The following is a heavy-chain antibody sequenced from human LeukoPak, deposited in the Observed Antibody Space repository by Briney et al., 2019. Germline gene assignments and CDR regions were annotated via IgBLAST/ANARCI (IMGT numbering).Heavy chain of an antibody. J-gene: IGHJ6*04. D-gene: IGHD3-16*02. CDR2: IYYSGST. CDR3: ARDLSPTHPNSDV. CDR1: GGSISSSSYY. Sequence: KPSETLSLTCTVSGGSISSSSYYWGWIRQPPGKGLEWIGSIYYSGSTYYNPSLKSRVTISVDTSKNQFSLKLSSVTAADTAVYYCARDLSPTHPNSDVWGKGTTVTVSS. V-gene: IGHV4-39*07.